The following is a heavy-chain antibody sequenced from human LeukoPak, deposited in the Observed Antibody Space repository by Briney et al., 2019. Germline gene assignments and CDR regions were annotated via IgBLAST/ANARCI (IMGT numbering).Heavy chain of an antibody. CDR3: ASRATVANIYFDS. D-gene: IGHD5-12*01. Sequence: SETLSLTCSVSGYLINSGYCWGWFRQSPGKGLEWIGSIYSTGVTYDKRSLKRRVSISVDSSKNQFSLKLRSVTAADTAVYYCASRATVANIYFDSWGQGNLVTVSS. V-gene: IGHV4-38-2*02. J-gene: IGHJ4*02. CDR2: IYSTGVT. CDR1: GYLINSGYC.